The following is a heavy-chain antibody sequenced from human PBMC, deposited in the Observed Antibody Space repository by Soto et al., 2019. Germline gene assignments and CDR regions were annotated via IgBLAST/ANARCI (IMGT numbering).Heavy chain of an antibody. CDR2: TSYRSKWYN. V-gene: IGHV6-1*01. Sequence: PSQTHSLTCALSGDRLSRNTAAWNWIRQFPSRGLEWLGRTSYRSKWYNDYAVSVKSRITINPDTSKNQFSLQLNSVTPEDTALYFCASSRRTGLGFXYWYQATLGTVSS. CDR1: GDRLSRNTAA. CDR3: ASSRRTGLGFXY. J-gene: IGHJ4*02.